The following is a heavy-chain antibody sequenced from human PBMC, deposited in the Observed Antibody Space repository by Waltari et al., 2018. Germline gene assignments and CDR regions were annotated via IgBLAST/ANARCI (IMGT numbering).Heavy chain of an antibody. Sequence: EVQLVESGGGLVQPGGSLRLSCAASGLTFSSHTMHWVRQAPGKGLEYVSAISSNGGRTDYANSVKGRFTISRDNSKNTVYLQMGSLRAEDTAVYYCARGRYYYESDNNVLSWFDPWGQGTRVTVSS. D-gene: IGHD3-22*01. CDR2: ISSNGGRT. J-gene: IGHJ5*02. CDR1: GLTFSSHT. CDR3: ARGRYYYESDNNVLSWFDP. V-gene: IGHV3-64*01.